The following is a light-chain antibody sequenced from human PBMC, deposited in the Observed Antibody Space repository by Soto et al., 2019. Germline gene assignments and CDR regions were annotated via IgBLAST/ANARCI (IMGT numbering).Light chain of an antibody. Sequence: QSALTQPTSVSGSPGQSITISCTGVSSDIGGYNHVSWYQQHPGNVPRLIIYDVDNRPLGISNRFSGSQSGNTASLSISGLQAEDEADYYCSSYTSSSTYVFGTGTKLTVL. CDR3: SSYTSSSTYV. V-gene: IGLV2-14*03. CDR2: DVD. CDR1: SSDIGGYNH. J-gene: IGLJ1*01.